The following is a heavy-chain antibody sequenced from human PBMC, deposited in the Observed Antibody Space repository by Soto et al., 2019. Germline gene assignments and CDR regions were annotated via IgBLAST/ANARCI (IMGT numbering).Heavy chain of an antibody. CDR3: ARDPGYGVNDYHYYGVDV. CDR1: GGSITTSF. D-gene: IGHD4-17*01. V-gene: IGHV4-59*01. J-gene: IGHJ6*02. Sequence: LSLTCSVSGGSITTSFWGWIRQPPGKGLEWIGYIYHTGSTNYNPSLESRVTISVDTSKNQFSLKLSSVTAADTAVYYCARDPGYGVNDYHYYGVDVWGQGTTVTVSS. CDR2: IYHTGST.